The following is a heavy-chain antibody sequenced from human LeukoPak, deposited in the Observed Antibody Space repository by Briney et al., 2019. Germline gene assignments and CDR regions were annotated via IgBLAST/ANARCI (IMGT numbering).Heavy chain of an antibody. V-gene: IGHV4-39*07. CDR2: IYYSGTT. D-gene: IGHD2-2*01. CDR3: ARFDPLCSSTSCYEFDY. Sequence: SETLSLTCTVSGGSISSSSYYWGWIRQPPGKGLEWIGSIYYSGTTYYSPSLKRRVTMSVDTSNNQFSLKLSSVTAADTAMYYCARFDPLCSSTSCYEFDYWGQGTLVTVSS. J-gene: IGHJ4*02. CDR1: GGSISSSSYY.